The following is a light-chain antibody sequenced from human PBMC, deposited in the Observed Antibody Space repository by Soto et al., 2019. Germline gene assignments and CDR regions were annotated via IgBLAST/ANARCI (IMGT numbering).Light chain of an antibody. Sequence: EIQMTQSPSAVSAYVGDSVTITCRASQSITTWLAWYQQRPGKAPKLLIYAASSLQSGVPSRFSGSGSGTDFSLTISRLEPEDFAIYHCQLYGSSLTFGGGTKVDIK. CDR2: AAS. J-gene: IGKJ4*01. V-gene: IGKV1-5*01. CDR1: QSITTW. CDR3: QLYGSSLT.